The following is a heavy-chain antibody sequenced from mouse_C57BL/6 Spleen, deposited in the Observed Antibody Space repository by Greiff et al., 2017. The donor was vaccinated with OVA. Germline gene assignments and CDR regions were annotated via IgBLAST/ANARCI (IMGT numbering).Heavy chain of an antibody. CDR3: ARNLLLPHWYFDV. CDR1: GYAFSSSW. Sequence: QVQLKQSGPELVKPGASVKISCKASGYAFSSSWMNWVKQRPGKGLEWIGRIYPGDGDTNYNGKFKGKATLTADKSSSTAYMQLSSLTSEDSAVYFCARNLLLPHWYFDVWGTGTTVTVSS. D-gene: IGHD2-10*01. V-gene: IGHV1-82*01. CDR2: IYPGDGDT. J-gene: IGHJ1*03.